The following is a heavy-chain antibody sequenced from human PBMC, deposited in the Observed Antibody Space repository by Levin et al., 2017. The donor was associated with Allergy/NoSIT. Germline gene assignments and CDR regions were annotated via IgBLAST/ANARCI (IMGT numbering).Heavy chain of an antibody. CDR3: ARETPSNYAPLDY. V-gene: IGHV3-48*02. CDR1: GFMFSSYS. Sequence: GESLKISCAASGFMFSSYSMNWVRQAPGKGLEWISYISSRPTTTYYADSVQGRFTISRDNAKKSLYLQMNSLRDESTAGYYCARETPSNYAPLDYWGQGTLVTVSS. J-gene: IGHJ4*02. CDR2: ISSRPTTT. D-gene: IGHD1-7*01.